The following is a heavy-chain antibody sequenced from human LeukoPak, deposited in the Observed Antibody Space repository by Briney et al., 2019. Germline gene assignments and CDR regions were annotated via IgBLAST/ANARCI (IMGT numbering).Heavy chain of an antibody. J-gene: IGHJ3*02. CDR2: IYYSGST. V-gene: IGHV4-31*03. CDR3: AREAVYCSSTSCYRGAFDI. Sequence: PSETLSLTCTVSGGSISSGGYYWSWIRQHPGKGLEWIGYIYYSGSTYYNPSLKSRVTISVDTSKNQFSLKLSSVTAADTAVYYCAREAVYCSSTSCYRGAFDIWGQGTMVTVSS. CDR1: GGSISSGGYY. D-gene: IGHD2-2*02.